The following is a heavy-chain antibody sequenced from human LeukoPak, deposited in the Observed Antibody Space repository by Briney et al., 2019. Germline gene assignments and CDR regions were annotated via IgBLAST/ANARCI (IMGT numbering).Heavy chain of an antibody. CDR3: AILRFLRVEFDP. V-gene: IGHV1-8*01. CDR1: GYTFTSYD. CDR2: MNHNSGNT. Sequence: GASVKVSCKASGYTFTSYDINWVRQATGQGLEWMGWMNHNSGNTGYAQKFQGRVTMTRNTSISTAYMELSSLRSEDTAVYYCAILRFLRVEFDPWGQGTLVTVSS. J-gene: IGHJ5*02. D-gene: IGHD3-3*01.